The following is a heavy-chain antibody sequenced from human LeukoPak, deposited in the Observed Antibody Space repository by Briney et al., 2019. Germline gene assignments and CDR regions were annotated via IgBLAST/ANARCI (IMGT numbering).Heavy chain of an antibody. V-gene: IGHV4-4*07. D-gene: IGHD3-10*01. CDR2: IYSSGST. CDR1: GGSISSYY. J-gene: IGHJ3*02. CDR3: AKSNGYGLVDI. Sequence: SETLSLTCTVSGGSISSYYWSWIRQPAGKGLEWIGRIYSSGSTNYNPSLKSRVTISLDTSRNQFSLKLNSVTAADTAVYYCAKSNGYGLVDIWGQGTMVTVSS.